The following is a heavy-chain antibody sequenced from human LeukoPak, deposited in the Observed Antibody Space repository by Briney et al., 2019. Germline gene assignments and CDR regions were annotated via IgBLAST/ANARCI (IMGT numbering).Heavy chain of an antibody. CDR1: GFTFSSYW. V-gene: IGHV3-7*01. CDR2: IKQDGSEK. CDR3: AREGPIQLWLGGFKYLDY. D-gene: IGHD5-18*01. J-gene: IGHJ4*02. Sequence: GGSLRLSCAASGFTFSSYWMSWVRQAPRKGLEWVANIKQDGSEKYYVDSVKGRFTISRDNAKNSLYLQMNSLRAEDTAVYYCAREGPIQLWLGGFKYLDYWGQGTLVTVSS.